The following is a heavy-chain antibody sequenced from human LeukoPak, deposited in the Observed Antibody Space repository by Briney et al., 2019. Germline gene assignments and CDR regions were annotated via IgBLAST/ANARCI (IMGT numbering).Heavy chain of an antibody. Sequence: PSETLSLTCTVSGGSISSYYWSWIRQPPGKGLEWIGRIYASGSTNYNPSLKSRVTMSVDTSKNQFSLKLSSVTAADTAVYYCARTGYYYGSGSLIDYWGQGTLVTVSS. CDR2: IYASGST. D-gene: IGHD3-10*01. V-gene: IGHV4-4*07. CDR1: GGSISSYY. J-gene: IGHJ4*02. CDR3: ARTGYYYGSGSLIDY.